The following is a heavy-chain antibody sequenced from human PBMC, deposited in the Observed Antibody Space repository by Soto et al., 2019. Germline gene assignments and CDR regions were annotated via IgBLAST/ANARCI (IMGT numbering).Heavy chain of an antibody. CDR3: AREVAADGTFREDVFDI. D-gene: IGHD6-13*01. CDR1: GGTFSNHA. CDR2: IIPIFTTT. Sequence: ASVKVSCKVSGGTFSNHAINWVRQAPGQGLEWMGRIIPIFTTTNYAQKFQGRVTITADESTITAYMELSSLKHDDTAVYYCAREVAADGTFREDVFDIWGQGTLVTVSS. J-gene: IGHJ3*02. V-gene: IGHV1-69*13.